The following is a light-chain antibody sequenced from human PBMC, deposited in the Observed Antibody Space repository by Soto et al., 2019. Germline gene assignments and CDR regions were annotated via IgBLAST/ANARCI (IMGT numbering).Light chain of an antibody. J-gene: IGKJ5*01. CDR3: QQVNSYPIT. CDR1: QGINNY. CDR2: AAS. V-gene: IGKV1-9*01. Sequence: DIQLTQSPSFLSASVGDRVTITCRASQGINNYLAWYQQKAGKAPKLLIYAASTLQSGVPSRFSGSGSGTEFTLTISSLQPEDFATYYCQQVNSYPITFGRGTRLEIK.